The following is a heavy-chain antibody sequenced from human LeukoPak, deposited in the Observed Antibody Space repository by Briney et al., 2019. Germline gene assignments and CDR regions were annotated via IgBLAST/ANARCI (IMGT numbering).Heavy chain of an antibody. V-gene: IGHV4-59*01. J-gene: IGHJ3*02. CDR3: ARWTTVTAMTDAFDI. Sequence: KSSETLSLTCTVSGGSISSYYWSRIRQPPGKGLEWIGYIYYSGSTNYNPSLKSRVTISVDTSKNQFSLKLSSVTAADTAVYYCARWTTVTAMTDAFDIWGQGTMVTVSS. D-gene: IGHD4-17*01. CDR2: IYYSGST. CDR1: GGSISSYY.